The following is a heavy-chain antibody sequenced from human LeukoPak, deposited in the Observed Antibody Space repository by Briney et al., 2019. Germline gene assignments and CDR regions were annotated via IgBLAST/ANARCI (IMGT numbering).Heavy chain of an antibody. Sequence: SGGSLRLSCAASGFSFKDYNMHWVRQAPGKGLEWVAVITYDGGNEYYTDSVKGRFTISRDNSKSTLYLQMNSLRTEDTAVYYCAKVRWDNSGWYYLDSWGQGTLVTVSS. V-gene: IGHV3-30*18. D-gene: IGHD6-19*01. CDR1: GFSFKDYN. CDR2: ITYDGGNE. J-gene: IGHJ4*02. CDR3: AKVRWDNSGWYYLDS.